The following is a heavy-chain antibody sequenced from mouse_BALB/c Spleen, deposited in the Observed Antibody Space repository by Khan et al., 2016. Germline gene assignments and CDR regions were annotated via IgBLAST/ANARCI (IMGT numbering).Heavy chain of an antibody. CDR2: IRNKAGGYTT. D-gene: IGHD4-1*01. CDR3: ASLTGTIAY. CDR1: GFTFTDYY. V-gene: IGHV7-3*02. Sequence: EVELVESGGGLVQTGGSLRLSCATSGFTFTDYYMTWVRQPPGKALEWLGFIRNKAGGYTTEYSASVKGRFTISRDNSQSILYPQMNTLRAEDSATYYCASLTGTIAYWGQGTLVTVSA. J-gene: IGHJ3*01.